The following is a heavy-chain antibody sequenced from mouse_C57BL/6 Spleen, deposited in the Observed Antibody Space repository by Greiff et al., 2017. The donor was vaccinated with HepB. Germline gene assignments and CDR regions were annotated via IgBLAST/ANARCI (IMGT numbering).Heavy chain of an antibody. CDR3: ARQGDYDGTPDY. D-gene: IGHD2-4*01. Sequence: VQLQQPGAELVKPGASVKMSCKASGYTFTSYWITWVKQRPGQGLEWIGDIYPGSGSTNYNEKFKSKATLTVDTSSSTAYMQLSSLTSEDSAVYYCARQGDYDGTPDYWGQGTTLTVSS. CDR2: IYPGSGST. V-gene: IGHV1-55*01. CDR1: GYTFTSYW. J-gene: IGHJ2*01.